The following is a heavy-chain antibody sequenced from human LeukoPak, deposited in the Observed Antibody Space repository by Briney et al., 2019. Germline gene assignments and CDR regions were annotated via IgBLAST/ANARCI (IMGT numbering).Heavy chain of an antibody. D-gene: IGHD1-7*01. J-gene: IGHJ4*02. Sequence: PGGSLRLSCAASGSTFSDYTMDWVRQAPGKGLEWVSSIGGSGDSIYYADSVKGRFTISRDNAKNSLDLQMNSLRAEDTAVYYCARDRNWNYDYWGQGTLVTVSS. V-gene: IGHV3-21*01. CDR2: IGGSGDSI. CDR3: ARDRNWNYDY. CDR1: GSTFSDYT.